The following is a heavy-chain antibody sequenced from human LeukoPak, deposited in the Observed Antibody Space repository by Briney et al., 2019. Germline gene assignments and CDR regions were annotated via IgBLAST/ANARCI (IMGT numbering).Heavy chain of an antibody. J-gene: IGHJ4*02. CDR3: ALGSGSYYYFDY. CDR1: GGSISSYY. CDR2: FHYSGST. D-gene: IGHD3-10*02. Sequence: SETLSLTCTVPGGSISSYYWSWIRQPPGKGLGWIVYFHYSGSTNYNPSLKSRVTISVDTSKNQFSLKLSSATAADTAVYYCALGSGSYYYFDYWGQGTLVTVSS. V-gene: IGHV4-59*01.